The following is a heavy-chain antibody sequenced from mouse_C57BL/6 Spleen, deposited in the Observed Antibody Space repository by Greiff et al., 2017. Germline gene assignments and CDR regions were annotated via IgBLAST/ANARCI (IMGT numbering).Heavy chain of an antibody. CDR2: IDPSDSYT. D-gene: IGHD2-13*01. CDR1: GYTFTSYW. Sequence: VQLQQPGAELVKPGASVKLSCKASGYTFTSYWMQWVKQRPGQGLEWIGEIDPSDSYTNYNQKFKGKATLTVDTSSSTAYMQLSSLTSEDSAVYYCARGRDDSYYFDYWGQGTTRAVAS. V-gene: IGHV1-50*01. CDR3: ARGRDDSYYFDY. J-gene: IGHJ2*01.